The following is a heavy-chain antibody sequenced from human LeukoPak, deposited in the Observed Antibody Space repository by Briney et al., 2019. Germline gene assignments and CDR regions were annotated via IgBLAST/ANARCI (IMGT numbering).Heavy chain of an antibody. CDR3: ARAVGPYDF. CDR1: GFTVSSSY. CDR2: IRSDGTT. J-gene: IGHJ4*02. Sequence: GGSLRLSCAASGFTVSSSYMSWVRQAPGKGLEWVSVIRSDGTTAYADSVKGRFTISRDTSRNTLYLQMNSLRAEDTAVYYCARAVGPYDFWGQGTLVTVSS. D-gene: IGHD3-10*01. V-gene: IGHV3-53*01.